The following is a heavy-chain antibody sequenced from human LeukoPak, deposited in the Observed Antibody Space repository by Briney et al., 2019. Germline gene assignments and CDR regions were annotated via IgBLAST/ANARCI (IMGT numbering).Heavy chain of an antibody. J-gene: IGHJ4*02. V-gene: IGHV3-9*01. D-gene: IGHD4-23*01. CDR1: GFTFDDYA. Sequence: PGGSLRLSCAASGFTFDDYAMHWVRQAPGKGLEWVSGISWNSGNIGYADSVKGRFTISRDNAKNSLYLQMNSLRAEDTALYYCAKGGATVVTFWLDYWGQGTLVTVSS. CDR3: AKGGATVVTFWLDY. CDR2: ISWNSGNI.